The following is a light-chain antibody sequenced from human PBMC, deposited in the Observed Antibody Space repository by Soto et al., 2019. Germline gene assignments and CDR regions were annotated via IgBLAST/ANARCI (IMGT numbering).Light chain of an antibody. J-gene: IGKJ4*01. V-gene: IGKV3-11*01. Sequence: EIVLTQSPATLSLSPGEGATLSCRASQSISSHLAWYQQKPDQAPRLLIYDASNRARGIPAKFSGSGSGTDFTLTISSLEPEDFAVYYCQQRSNWRLSFGGGTRVEIK. CDR3: QQRSNWRLS. CDR1: QSISSH. CDR2: DAS.